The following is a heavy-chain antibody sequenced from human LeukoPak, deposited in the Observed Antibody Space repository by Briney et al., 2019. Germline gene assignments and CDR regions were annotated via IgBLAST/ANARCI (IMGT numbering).Heavy chain of an antibody. D-gene: IGHD1-26*01. J-gene: IGHJ6*03. CDR2: FDPEDGET. CDR3: ATGSKGATRYYYYYMDV. V-gene: IGHV1-24*01. CDR1: GYTLTELS. Sequence: ASVKVSCEVSGYTLTELSMHWVRQAPGKGREWMGGFDPEDGETIYAQKFQGRVTMTEDTSTDTAYMELSSLRSEDTAVYYCATGSKGATRYYYYYMDVWGKGTTVTVSS.